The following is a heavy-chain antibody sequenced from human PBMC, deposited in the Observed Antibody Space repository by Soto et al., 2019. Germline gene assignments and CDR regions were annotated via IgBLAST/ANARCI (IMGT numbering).Heavy chain of an antibody. J-gene: IGHJ4*02. CDR1: GGSINNNGYY. CDR3: ARLGGYYQAIDY. CDR2: IYYSGST. Sequence: PSETLSLTCTVSGGSINNNGYYWSWIRQPPGKGLEGIGYIYYSGSTNYNPSLKSRVTISVDMSKNQSSLNLSSVPAADTAVYYCARLGGYYQAIDYWGQGTLVTVSS. D-gene: IGHD3-22*01. V-gene: IGHV4-61*05.